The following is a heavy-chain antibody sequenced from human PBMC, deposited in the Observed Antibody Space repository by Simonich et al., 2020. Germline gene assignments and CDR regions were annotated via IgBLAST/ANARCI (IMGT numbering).Heavy chain of an antibody. Sequence: QVQLQESGPGLVKPSETLSLTCTVSGGSISSYYWSWIRQPPGKGLEWLGYSYYSGSTNYNPSLKSRVTISVDTSKNQFSLKLSSVTAADTAVYYCARHKFWGEVVTAIPGYWYFDLWGRGTLVTVSS. CDR2: SYYSGST. J-gene: IGHJ2*01. CDR3: ARHKFWGEVVTAIPGYWYFDL. V-gene: IGHV4-59*08. CDR1: GGSISSYY. D-gene: IGHD2-21*02.